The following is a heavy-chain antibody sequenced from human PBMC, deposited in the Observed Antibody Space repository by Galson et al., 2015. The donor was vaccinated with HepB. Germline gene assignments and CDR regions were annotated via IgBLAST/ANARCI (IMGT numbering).Heavy chain of an antibody. V-gene: IGHV3-21*06. CDR1: GISFSSHS. J-gene: IGHJ4*02. Sequence: LRLSCAASGISFSSHSMNWVRQAPGKGLEWVSIISNNNGYIYYADSVKGRFTVSRDNARNSLFLQMNSLRPDDTAVYYCARSTLNIFGTMIKPLDYGGPGTQVIVSS. CDR2: ISNNNGYI. D-gene: IGHD3-3*02. CDR3: ARSTLNIFGTMIKPLDY.